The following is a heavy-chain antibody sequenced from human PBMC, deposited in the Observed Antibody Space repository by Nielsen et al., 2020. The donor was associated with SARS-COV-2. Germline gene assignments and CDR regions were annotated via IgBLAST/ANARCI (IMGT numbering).Heavy chain of an antibody. CDR1: GYRFTRYA. J-gene: IGHJ6*02. V-gene: IGHV7-4-1*02. CDR2: INTSTGKP. D-gene: IGHD3-10*01. CDR3: ARDNFGSGGTASYGMDV. Sequence: ASVKVSCKASGYRFTRYALNWVRQAPGEGPEGMGWINTSTGKPTYAQAFTGRFVFSLDTSVSTAYLQISSLKAEDSAVYYCARDNFGSGGTASYGMDVWGQGTTVTVSS.